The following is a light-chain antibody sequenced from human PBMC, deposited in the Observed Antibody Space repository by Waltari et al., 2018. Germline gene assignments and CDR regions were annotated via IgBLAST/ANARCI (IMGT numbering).Light chain of an antibody. CDR2: GAS. CDR1: QSVSRA. Sequence: DIGLTHSPGTLSFSLGERATVSCRTSQSVSRALAWYQQKPGQAPRLLIYGASTRATGIPDRFSGSGSGTDFSLTISRLEPDDFAVYYCQHYLRLPVTFGQGTTVEI. CDR3: QHYLRLPVT. J-gene: IGKJ1*01. V-gene: IGKV3-20*01.